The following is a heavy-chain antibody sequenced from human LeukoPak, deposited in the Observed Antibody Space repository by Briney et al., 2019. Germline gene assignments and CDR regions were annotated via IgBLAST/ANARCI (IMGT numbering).Heavy chain of an antibody. V-gene: IGHV3-48*04. Sequence: GRSLRLSCAASGFTFSSYAMHWVRQAPGKGLEWVSYISSSSSTIYYADSVKGRFTISRDNAKNSLYLQMNSLRAEDTAVYYCARGLALDYWDQGTLVTVSS. CDR3: ARGLALDY. CDR1: GFTFSSYA. J-gene: IGHJ4*02. D-gene: IGHD6-19*01. CDR2: ISSSSSTI.